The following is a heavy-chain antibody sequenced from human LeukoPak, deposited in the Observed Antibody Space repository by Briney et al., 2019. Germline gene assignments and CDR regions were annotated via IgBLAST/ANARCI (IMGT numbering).Heavy chain of an antibody. CDR2: INSDGSST. V-gene: IGHV3-74*01. J-gene: IGHJ4*02. D-gene: IGHD3-22*01. Sequence: GRSLRLSCGASGYTFSSYWMHWVRQAPGKGLVSVSRINSDGSSTNYADSVRGRFTISRDNAKNTLYLQMHSLRAEDTAVYYCRYYDSSGSQTDYWGQGTLVTVSS. CDR1: GYTFSSYW. CDR3: RYYDSSGSQTDY.